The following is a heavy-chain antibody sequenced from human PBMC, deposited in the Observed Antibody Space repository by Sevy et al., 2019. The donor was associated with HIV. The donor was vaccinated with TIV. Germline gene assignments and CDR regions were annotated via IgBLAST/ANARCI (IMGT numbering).Heavy chain of an antibody. D-gene: IGHD3-10*01. CDR1: GFSFSDYG. CDR3: AKEDLTYYSVTGSYLAGDFDI. CDR2: ISATGGST. V-gene: IGHV3-23*01. Sequence: GGSLRLSCEVAGFSFSDYGMTWVRQAPGKGLEWVSSISATGGSTYYADFVDGRFTVSGDNSKNTVYLYMDGLRAEDTAVYYCAKEDLTYYSVTGSYLAGDFDIWGQGTMVTVSS. J-gene: IGHJ3*02.